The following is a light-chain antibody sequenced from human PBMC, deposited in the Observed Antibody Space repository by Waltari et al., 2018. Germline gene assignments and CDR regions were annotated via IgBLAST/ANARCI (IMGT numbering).Light chain of an antibody. J-gene: IGLJ2*01. CDR1: GTDVGRYNF. Sequence: QSALTQPASVSASPGQSITISCTGGGTDVGRYNFVSWYQKHPGKAPKLMFYDVINLPSCVSTCFVCSKSGNTASLTISGLQPEDGADYYCSSYTSISTLFFGGGTKVTVL. CDR2: DVI. CDR3: SSYTSISTLF. V-gene: IGLV2-14*03.